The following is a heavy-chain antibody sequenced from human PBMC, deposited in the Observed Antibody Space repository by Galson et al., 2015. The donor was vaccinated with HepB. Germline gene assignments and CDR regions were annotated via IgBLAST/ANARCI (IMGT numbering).Heavy chain of an antibody. J-gene: IGHJ4*02. Sequence: SLRLSCAASGFTFNEYAMHWVRQAPGKGLEWVSGISWNSGSIGYADSVKGRFTISRDNAKNSLYLQMNSLRAEDTALYYCAKGMITFGGVIVPIDYWGQGAWSPSPQ. CDR2: ISWNSGSI. V-gene: IGHV3-9*01. CDR3: AKGMITFGGVIVPIDY. D-gene: IGHD3-16*02. CDR1: GFTFNEYA.